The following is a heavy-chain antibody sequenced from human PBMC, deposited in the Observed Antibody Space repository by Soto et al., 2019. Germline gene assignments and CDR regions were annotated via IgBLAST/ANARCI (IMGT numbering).Heavy chain of an antibody. D-gene: IGHD3-22*01. CDR1: GFTFSKYA. CDR3: ARTGYDRSGYFVEYYFDY. J-gene: IGHJ4*02. V-gene: IGHV3-30-3*01. Sequence: PGGSLRLSCAASGFTFSKYAMHWVRQARGTGLEWVAVISNDGSNPYYADSVKGRFTISRDNSKNTLYLQMNSLREEDTAVCYCARTGYDRSGYFVEYYFDYWGQGTLVTVSS. CDR2: ISNDGSNP.